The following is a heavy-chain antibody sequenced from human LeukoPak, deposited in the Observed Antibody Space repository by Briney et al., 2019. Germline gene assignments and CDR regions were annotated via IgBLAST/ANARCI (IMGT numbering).Heavy chain of an antibody. CDR1: GGSFSGYY. CDR2: INHSGST. V-gene: IGHV4-34*01. J-gene: IGHJ4*02. CDR3: ARFGVSYG. D-gene: IGHD3-10*01. Sequence: PSETLSLTCAVYGGSFSGYYWSWIRQPPGKGLEWIGEINHSGSTNYNPSLKSRVTISVDTSKNQFSLKLSSVTAADAAVYYCARFGVSYGWGQGTLVTVSS.